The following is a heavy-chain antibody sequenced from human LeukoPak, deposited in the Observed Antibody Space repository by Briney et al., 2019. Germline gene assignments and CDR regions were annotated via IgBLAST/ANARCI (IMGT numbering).Heavy chain of an antibody. Sequence: GASVKVSCKASGYTFTGYYMHWVRQAPGQGLEWMGWINPNSGGTNYAQKFQGRVTMTRDTPISTAYMELSRLRSDDTAVYYCARDCSSTSCSDYWGQGTLVTVSS. CDR1: GYTFTGYY. CDR3: ARDCSSTSCSDY. J-gene: IGHJ4*02. CDR2: INPNSGGT. D-gene: IGHD2-2*01. V-gene: IGHV1-2*02.